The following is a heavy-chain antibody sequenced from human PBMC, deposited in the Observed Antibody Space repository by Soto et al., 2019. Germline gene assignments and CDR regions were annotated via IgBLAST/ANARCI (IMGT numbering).Heavy chain of an antibody. V-gene: IGHV3-23*01. J-gene: IGHJ4*02. Sequence: GVSLRLSGAASGFTFSSYAMSWVRQAPGKGLEWVSAISGSDGSTYYADSVKGRFTISRDNSKNTLYLQMNRLRAEDTAVYYCAKDRPYSYDSSGYIDCWGQGSLVTVSS. CDR3: AKDRPYSYDSSGYIDC. D-gene: IGHD3-22*01. CDR2: ISGSDGST. CDR1: GFTFSSYA.